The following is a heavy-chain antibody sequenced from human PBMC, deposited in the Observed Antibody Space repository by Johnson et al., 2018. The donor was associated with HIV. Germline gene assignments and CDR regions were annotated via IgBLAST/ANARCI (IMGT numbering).Heavy chain of an antibody. CDR3: ARSRDCSGGSCPDGFDI. CDR2: IDSRGSII. Sequence: QVHLVESGGGLFKPGGSLRLSCVASGFTFSDYYMTWISQAPGKGLEWVSYIDSRGSIIYSADSVQGRFTISRDNAKNSLYLQMNSLRAEDAAVYYCARSRDCSGGSCPDGFDIWGQGTKVIVSS. D-gene: IGHD2-15*01. CDR1: GFTFSDYY. V-gene: IGHV3-11*04. J-gene: IGHJ3*02.